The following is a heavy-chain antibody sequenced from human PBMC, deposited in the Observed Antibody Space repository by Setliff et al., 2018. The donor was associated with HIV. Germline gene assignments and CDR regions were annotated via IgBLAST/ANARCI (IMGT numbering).Heavy chain of an antibody. D-gene: IGHD3-22*01. V-gene: IGHV1-8*02. CDR3: ARARTDYYDRRRRSHYYIDV. CDR1: GYTFSNYD. Sequence: ASVKVSCKPSGYTFSNYDINWVRQAAGQGLEWMGWMNPDSRNTGYAQRFEGRVTLTWDTSISPAYLELNHLKSDDTAVYYCARARTDYYDRRRRSHYYIDVWARGATVTVSS. CDR2: MNPDSRNT. J-gene: IGHJ6*03.